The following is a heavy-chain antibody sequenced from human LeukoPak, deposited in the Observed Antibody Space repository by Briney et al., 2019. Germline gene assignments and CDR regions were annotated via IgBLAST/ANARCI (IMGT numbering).Heavy chain of an antibody. V-gene: IGHV1-2*02. J-gene: IGHJ4*02. Sequence: VASVKVSCKSSGYTFTVYYMHWVRQAPGQGLEWMGWNNPNTGGTNYAQKFPGRVTMTRDTTISTAYMELSRLTSDDTAVYFCASYPRYSSSPPFDYWGQGTLVTVSS. CDR1: GYTFTVYY. CDR2: NNPNTGGT. D-gene: IGHD6-19*01. CDR3: ASYPRYSSSPPFDY.